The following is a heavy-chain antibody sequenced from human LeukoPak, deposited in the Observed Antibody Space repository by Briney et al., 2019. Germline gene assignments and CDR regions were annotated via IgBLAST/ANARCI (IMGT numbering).Heavy chain of an antibody. V-gene: IGHV1-69*02. CDR1: GGTFSSYT. D-gene: IGHD2-2*01. Sequence: SVKVSCKASGGTFSSYTISWVRQAPGQGPEWMGRIIPILGIANYAQKFQGRVTITADKSTSTAYMELSSLRSEDTAVYYCASSPLVVVPAAMDYYYGMDVWGQGTTVTVSS. CDR3: ASSPLVVVPAAMDYYYGMDV. CDR2: IIPILGIA. J-gene: IGHJ6*02.